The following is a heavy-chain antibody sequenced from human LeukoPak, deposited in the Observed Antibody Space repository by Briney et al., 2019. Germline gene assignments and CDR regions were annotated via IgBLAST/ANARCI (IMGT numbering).Heavy chain of an antibody. J-gene: IGHJ4*02. CDR3: ARVAGIAVAGDY. Sequence: GGSLRPSCAASGFTFSSYAMHWVRQAPGKGLEWVAVISYDGSNKYYADSVKGRFTISRDNSKNTLYLQMNSLRAEDTAVYYCARVAGIAVAGDYWGQGTLVTVSS. D-gene: IGHD6-19*01. CDR2: ISYDGSNK. CDR1: GFTFSSYA. V-gene: IGHV3-30*04.